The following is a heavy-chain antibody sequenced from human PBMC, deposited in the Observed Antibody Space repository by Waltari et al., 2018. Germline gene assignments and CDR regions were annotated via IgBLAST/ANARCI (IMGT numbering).Heavy chain of an antibody. D-gene: IGHD4-17*01. CDR3: GRIAFGDDGGYFQY. CDR1: GGSISSNYN. Sequence: QVQLQESGPGLVKPSETLSLTCTVSGGSISSNYNWGWIRQPPGKGLEWMGNMQYRGSTFYNPSLESRVTRSLDTSRNQFSLRLSSVYAADTAVYFCGRIAFGDDGGYFQYWGQGTLVTVSS. CDR2: MQYRGST. J-gene: IGHJ1*01. V-gene: IGHV4-39*01.